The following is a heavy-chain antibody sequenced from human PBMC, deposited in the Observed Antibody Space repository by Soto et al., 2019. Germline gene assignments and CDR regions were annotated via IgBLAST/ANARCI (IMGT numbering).Heavy chain of an antibody. CDR3: ARHDYYHRTFDI. J-gene: IGHJ3*02. V-gene: IGHV4-61*08. D-gene: IGHD3-9*01. CDR1: GGSVGTGAYY. CDR2: TLYSGSP. Sequence: LCGGSVGTGAYYWSWIRQPPGKGLEWIGYTLYSGSPNYNPSLQSLQSRVTISVDTSRNQFSLRLTSVTAADTALYYCARHDYYHRTFDIWGQGTLVTVSS.